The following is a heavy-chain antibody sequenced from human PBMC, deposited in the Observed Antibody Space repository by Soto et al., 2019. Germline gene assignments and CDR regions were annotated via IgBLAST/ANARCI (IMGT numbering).Heavy chain of an antibody. J-gene: IGHJ6*02. CDR3: ARDTRITIFGVVINYYYYGMDV. CDR1: GFTFSSYE. D-gene: IGHD3-3*01. Sequence: RGSLRLSCAASGFTFSSYEMNWVRQAPGKGLEWVSYISSSGSTIYYADSVKGRFTISRDNAKNPLYLQMNSLRAEDTAVYYCARDTRITIFGVVINYYYYGMDVWGQGTTVTVSS. CDR2: ISSSGSTI. V-gene: IGHV3-48*03.